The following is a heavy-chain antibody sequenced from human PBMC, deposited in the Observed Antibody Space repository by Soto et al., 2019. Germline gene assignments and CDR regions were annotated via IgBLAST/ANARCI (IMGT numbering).Heavy chain of an antibody. CDR2: IIPILGIA. CDR3: SCSGGSCNTDY. Sequence: QVQLVQSGAEVKKPGSSVKVSCKASGGTFSSYTISWVRQAPGQGLEWMGRIIPILGIANYAQKFQGRVTITADKSTSTAYMELSSLRSEDTAVYYCSCSGGSCNTDYWGQGTLVTVSS. V-gene: IGHV1-69*02. J-gene: IGHJ4*02. D-gene: IGHD2-15*01. CDR1: GGTFSSYT.